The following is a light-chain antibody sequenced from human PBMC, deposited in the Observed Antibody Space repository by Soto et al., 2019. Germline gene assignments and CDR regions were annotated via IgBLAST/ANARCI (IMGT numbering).Light chain of an antibody. CDR1: ISDVGSYNL. Sequence: QSALTQPASVSGSPGQSITISCTGSISDVGSYNLVSWYQHHPGKVPKVIIYEATKRPSGVSSRFSGSKSPNAASLTISGLQAEDEADYYCSSYAGNSRTFGSGTKVTVL. J-gene: IGLJ1*01. CDR3: SSYAGNSRT. CDR2: EAT. V-gene: IGLV2-23*01.